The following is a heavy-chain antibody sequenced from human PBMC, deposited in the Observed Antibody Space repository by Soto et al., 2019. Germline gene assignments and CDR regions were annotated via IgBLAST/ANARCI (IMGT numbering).Heavy chain of an antibody. J-gene: IGHJ4*02. V-gene: IGHV4-31*03. Sequence: SSETLSLTCTVSGGSISSGGYYWSWIRQHPGKGLEWIGYIYYSGSTYYNPSLKSRVTISVDTSKNQFSLKLSSVTAADTAVYYCARAKYYYDGSSVYYFDYWGQGTLVTVSS. D-gene: IGHD3-22*01. CDR3: ARAKYYYDGSSVYYFDY. CDR1: GGSISSGGYY. CDR2: IYYSGST.